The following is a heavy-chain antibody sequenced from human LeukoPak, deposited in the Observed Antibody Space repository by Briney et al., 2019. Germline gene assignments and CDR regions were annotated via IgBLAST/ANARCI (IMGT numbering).Heavy chain of an antibody. CDR3: ARASKWELRYYFDY. CDR2: INPNSGGT. D-gene: IGHD1-26*01. V-gene: IGHV1-2*02. CDR1: GYTFTGYY. Sequence: GASVKVSCKVSGYTFTGYYMHWVRQAPGQGLEWMGWINPNSGGTNYAQKFQGRVTMTRDTSISTAYMELSRLRSDDTAVYYCARASKWELRYYFDYCGQGTLVTVSS. J-gene: IGHJ4*02.